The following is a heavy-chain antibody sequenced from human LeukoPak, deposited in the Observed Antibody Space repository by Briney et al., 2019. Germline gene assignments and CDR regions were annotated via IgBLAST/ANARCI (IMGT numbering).Heavy chain of an antibody. CDR3: AREEQWLVNWSDLWYFDL. J-gene: IGHJ2*01. CDR2: ITNSGSTI. Sequence: PGGSLRLSCAASGFTFSDYYMGWIRQAPGKGPECVSYITNSGSTIYYADSVRGRFTISRDNAKNSLNLQMNSLRVEDTAVYYCAREEQWLVNWSDLWYFDLWGRGTLVTVSS. CDR1: GFTFSDYY. V-gene: IGHV3-11*04. D-gene: IGHD6-19*01.